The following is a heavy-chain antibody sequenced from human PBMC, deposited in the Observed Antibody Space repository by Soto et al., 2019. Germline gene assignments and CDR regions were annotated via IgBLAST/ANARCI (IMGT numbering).Heavy chain of an antibody. CDR2: IFPVDSDT. V-gene: IGHV5-51*01. CDR1: GYTFTSYW. D-gene: IGHD5-18*01. J-gene: IGHJ4*02. Sequence: VESLKISCKASGYTFTSYWIAWVRQMPGKGLEWMGIIFPVDSDTTYSPSFQGQVTISADKSITTAYVQWSSLKASDTAMYYCAIRGYSYGYSFSYWGQGTLVTVSS. CDR3: AIRGYSYGYSFSY.